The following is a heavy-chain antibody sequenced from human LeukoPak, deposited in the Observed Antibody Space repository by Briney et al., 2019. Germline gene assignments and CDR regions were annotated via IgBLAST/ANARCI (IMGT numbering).Heavy chain of an antibody. J-gene: IGHJ4*02. Sequence: GGSLRLSCAVSGFTFSIYAMSWVRQAPGKGLEWVSEIYGSGRRTYYADFLKGRSTISRDNSKNTVYLQMNSLRAEDTAVYYCVKEGTSAYFDAWGQGTLVTVSS. CDR2: IYGSGRRT. V-gene: IGHV3-23*01. CDR3: VKEGTSAYFDA. CDR1: GFTFSIYA. D-gene: IGHD3-9*01.